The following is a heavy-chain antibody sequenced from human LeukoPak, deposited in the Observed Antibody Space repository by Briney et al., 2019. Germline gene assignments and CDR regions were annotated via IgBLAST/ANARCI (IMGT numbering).Heavy chain of an antibody. CDR3: ARHHTAMAFDAFDI. CDR1: GGSIGSRNW. V-gene: IGHV4-4*02. CDR2: IYQSGSS. Sequence: SETLSLTCAVSGGSIGSRNWWSWVRQPPGKGLQWIGEIYQSGSSIYNPSLRSRVTMSVDKSKDQLSLKLSSVTAADTAVYYCARHHTAMAFDAFDIWGQGTMVTVSS. D-gene: IGHD5-18*01. J-gene: IGHJ3*02.